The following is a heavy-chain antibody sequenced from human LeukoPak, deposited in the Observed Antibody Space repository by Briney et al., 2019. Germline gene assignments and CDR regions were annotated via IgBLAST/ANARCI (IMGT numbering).Heavy chain of an antibody. J-gene: IGHJ6*03. Sequence: GASVKVSCKASGGTFSSYAISWVRQAPGQGLEWMGGIIPIFGTANYAQKFQGRVTITTDESTSTAYMELSSLRSEDTAVYYCARDSSSVVEYYYYYYMDVWGKGTTVTVSS. D-gene: IGHD2-15*01. V-gene: IGHV1-69*05. CDR2: IIPIFGTA. CDR3: ARDSSSVVEYYYYYYMDV. CDR1: GGTFSSYA.